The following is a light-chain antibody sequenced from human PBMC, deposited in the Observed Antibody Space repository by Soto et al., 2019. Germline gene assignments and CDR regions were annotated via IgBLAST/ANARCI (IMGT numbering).Light chain of an antibody. J-gene: IGKJ3*01. CDR1: QSVLYSSNNKNY. V-gene: IGKV4-1*01. CDR3: QKYYSTPFT. Sequence: DIVMTPSPDSLAVSLGERSTINCKSSQSVLYSSNNKNYLAWYHQKPGQPPKLLIYWASTRESGVPDRFSGSGSGTDFTLTISSLQAEDVAVYYCQKYYSTPFTFGPGTKVDIK. CDR2: WAS.